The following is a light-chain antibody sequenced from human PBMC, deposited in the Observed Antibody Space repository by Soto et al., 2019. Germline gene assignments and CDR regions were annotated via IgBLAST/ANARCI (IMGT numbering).Light chain of an antibody. CDR1: QSISSW. V-gene: IGKV1-5*01. J-gene: IGKJ1*01. CDR3: QQYKSYSWT. Sequence: DIQMTQSPSTLSASVGDRVTITCRASQSISSWLAWYQQKPGKAPKLLIYDASSLESGVPSRFSGSGSGTEFTLTISSLQPDDFATYYCQQYKSYSWTFGQGTKVEI. CDR2: DAS.